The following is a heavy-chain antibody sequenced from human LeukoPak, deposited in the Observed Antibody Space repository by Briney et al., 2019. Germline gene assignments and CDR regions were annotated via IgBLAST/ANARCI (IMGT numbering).Heavy chain of an antibody. V-gene: IGHV3-30*02. CDR1: GFTFSSYG. Sequence: PGGSLRLSCAASGFTFSSYGMHWVRQAPGKGLEWVAFIRYDGSNKYYADSVKGRFTISRDNSKNTLYLHVNSLRAEDTAVYYCAREEKCSSTSCYYFDYWGQGTLVTVSS. CDR3: AREEKCSSTSCYYFDY. D-gene: IGHD2-2*01. CDR2: IRYDGSNK. J-gene: IGHJ4*02.